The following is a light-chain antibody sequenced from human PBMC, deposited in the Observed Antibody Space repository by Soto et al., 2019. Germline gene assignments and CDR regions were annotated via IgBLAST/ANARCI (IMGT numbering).Light chain of an antibody. V-gene: IGKV1-33*01. CDR2: DAS. Sequence: DIQMSQSPSPLSASVGDKVTITCQASEDIKNNLNWYQQKPGRVPELLIYDASTLEEGVPSRFSGSESGTDFTYTLTISSLQPEDFATYYCQHYHNFPITFGGGTRV. J-gene: IGKJ4*01. CDR1: EDIKNN. CDR3: QHYHNFPIT.